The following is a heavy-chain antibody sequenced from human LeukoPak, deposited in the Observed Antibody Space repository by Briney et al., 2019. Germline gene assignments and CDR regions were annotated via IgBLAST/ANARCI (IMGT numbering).Heavy chain of an antibody. CDR1: GFTFSDYY. J-gene: IGHJ4*02. CDR3: TRWDCTTTGCYPFDY. Sequence: PGGSLRLSCAASGFTFSDYYMSWIRQAPGKGLEWVGRIRDKANSYATAYIASVKGRFTISRDDSKNTAYLQMSSLKTEDTAVYYCTRWDCTTTGCYPFDYWGQGTLVTVSS. V-gene: IGHV3-73*01. CDR2: IRDKANSYAT. D-gene: IGHD2-2*01.